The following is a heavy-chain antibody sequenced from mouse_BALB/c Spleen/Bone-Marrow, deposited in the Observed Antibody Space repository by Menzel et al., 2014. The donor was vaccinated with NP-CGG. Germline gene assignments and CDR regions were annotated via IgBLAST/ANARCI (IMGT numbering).Heavy chain of an antibody. CDR3: ALYYEYDVGY. D-gene: IGHD2-4*01. Sequence: VQLQQSGAELVKPGASVKLSCTASGFNIKDTYMHWVKQRPEQGLEWIGRIDPANGNTKYDPKFQGKATITADTSSNTAYLRLSSLTSEDTAVYYCALYYEYDVGYWGQGTPLTVPS. CDR1: GFNIKDTY. V-gene: IGHV14-3*02. J-gene: IGHJ2*01. CDR2: IDPANGNT.